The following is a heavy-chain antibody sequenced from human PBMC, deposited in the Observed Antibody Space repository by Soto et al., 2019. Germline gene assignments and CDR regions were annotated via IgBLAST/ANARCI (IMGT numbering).Heavy chain of an antibody. Sequence: AVKVSCEASGVTFNRQDMRWVRQAPGQGLEWMVGIIPMFGTPHYAEKFQDRVTITADESTGTAYLELSSLTSEDTAVYYCATSEGRDRYSFDYWGPGTLVTVSS. D-gene: IGHD4-4*01. CDR2: IIPMFGTP. J-gene: IGHJ4*02. V-gene: IGHV1-69*13. CDR1: GVTFNRQD. CDR3: ATSEGRDRYSFDY.